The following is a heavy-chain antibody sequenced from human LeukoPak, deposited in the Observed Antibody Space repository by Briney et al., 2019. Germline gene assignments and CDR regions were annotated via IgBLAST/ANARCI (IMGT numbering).Heavy chain of an antibody. CDR1: GYTFNDYY. CDR2: INTSGGTT. CDR3: ARTGGYSYGDSGHFDY. D-gene: IGHD5-18*01. Sequence: ASVKVSCKASGYTFNDYYMHWVRQAPGRRLEWMGIINTSGGTTSYAQKFQGRVTMTRDTSTSTVYMELSSLRSEDTAVYYCARTGGYSYGDSGHFDYWGQGTLVTVSA. J-gene: IGHJ4*02. V-gene: IGHV1-46*02.